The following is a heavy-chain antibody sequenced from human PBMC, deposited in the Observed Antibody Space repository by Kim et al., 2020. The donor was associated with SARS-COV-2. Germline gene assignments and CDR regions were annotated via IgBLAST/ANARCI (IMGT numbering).Heavy chain of an antibody. D-gene: IGHD6-19*01. CDR1: GFTFSSYA. CDR3: ARSQDPYSSGWYGCDY. Sequence: GGSLRLSCAASGFTFSSYAMHWVRQAPGKGLEWVAVISYDGSNKYYADSVKGRFTISRDNSKNTLYLQMNSLRAEDTAVYYCARSQDPYSSGWYGCDYWGQGTLVTVSS. CDR2: ISYDGSNK. J-gene: IGHJ4*02. V-gene: IGHV3-30*04.